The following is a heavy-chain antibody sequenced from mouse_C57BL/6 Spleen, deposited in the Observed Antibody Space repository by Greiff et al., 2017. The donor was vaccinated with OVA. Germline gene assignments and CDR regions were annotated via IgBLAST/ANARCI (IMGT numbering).Heavy chain of an antibody. CDR3: ARSGDGYCGDWFAY. CDR1: GYTFTSYW. V-gene: IGHV1-52*01. J-gene: IGHJ3*01. Sequence: QVQLQQPGAELVRPGSSVKLSCKASGYTFTSYWMHWVKQRPIQGLEWIGNIDPSDSETHYNQKFKDKATLTVDKSSSTAYMQLSSLTSEDSAVYYCARSGDGYCGDWFAYWGQGTLVTVSA. D-gene: IGHD2-3*01. CDR2: IDPSDSET.